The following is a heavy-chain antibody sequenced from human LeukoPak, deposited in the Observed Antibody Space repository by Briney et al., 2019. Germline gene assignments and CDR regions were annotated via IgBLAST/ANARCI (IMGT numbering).Heavy chain of an antibody. J-gene: IGHJ4*02. V-gene: IGHV3-21*01. Sequence: GGSLRLSCAVSGFTISSYAMSWVRQAPGKGLEWVSSISSSSSYIYYADSVKGRFTISRDNAKNSLYLQMNSLRAEDTAVYYCASATIAVAGTDYWGQGTLVTVSS. D-gene: IGHD6-19*01. CDR2: ISSSSSYI. CDR3: ASATIAVAGTDY. CDR1: GFTISSYA.